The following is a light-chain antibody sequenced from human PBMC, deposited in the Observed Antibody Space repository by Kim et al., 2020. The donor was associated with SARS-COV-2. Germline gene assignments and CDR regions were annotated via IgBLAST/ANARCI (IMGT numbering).Light chain of an antibody. Sequence: ALIGNKITITCRASQSISKYLNWYQQKPGRAPKLLIASVSTLQTGVPSRFSGSGSGTDFTLTISSVQPEDFATYYCQQSSSTRLTFGQGTRLEIK. CDR3: QQSSSTRLT. J-gene: IGKJ5*01. V-gene: IGKV1-39*01. CDR2: SVS. CDR1: QSISKY.